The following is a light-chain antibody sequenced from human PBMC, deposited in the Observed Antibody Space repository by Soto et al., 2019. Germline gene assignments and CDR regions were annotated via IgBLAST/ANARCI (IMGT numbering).Light chain of an antibody. CDR3: QQYNNWPFS. Sequence: VITQSPCTVSVSPGERATLSCRAGQGVTTNFAWYQQKSGQSPRLLIYDVSIRATGVPARFSGTGSETDFTLTISGLQSEDSAVYFCQQYNNWPFSFGQGTRLEIK. CDR1: QGVTTN. V-gene: IGKV3-15*01. J-gene: IGKJ5*01. CDR2: DVS.